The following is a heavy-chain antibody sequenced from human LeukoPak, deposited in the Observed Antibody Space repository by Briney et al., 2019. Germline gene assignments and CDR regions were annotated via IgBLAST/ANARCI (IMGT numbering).Heavy chain of an antibody. CDR1: GFTFSNYA. Sequence: YPGGSLRLSCAASGFTFSNYAMSWVRQAPGKGPEWVSAITGSGGNTYYADSVKGRFTISRDNSKNTLYLQMNSLRAEDTAVYYCAKWGDYDVLTGYYVSDYWGQGTLVTVSS. CDR3: AKWGDYDVLTGYYVSDY. V-gene: IGHV3-23*01. D-gene: IGHD3-9*01. CDR2: ITGSGGNT. J-gene: IGHJ4*02.